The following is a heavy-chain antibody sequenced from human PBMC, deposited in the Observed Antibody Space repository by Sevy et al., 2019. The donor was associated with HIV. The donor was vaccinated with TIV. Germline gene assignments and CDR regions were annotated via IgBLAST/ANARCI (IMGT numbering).Heavy chain of an antibody. CDR2: VSYDGSHK. D-gene: IGHD1-1*01. CDR3: ARGPIQLGAFDF. J-gene: IGHJ3*01. V-gene: IGHV3-30*04. CDR1: AFHFSNYP. Sequence: GGSLRLSCAASAFHFSNYPMHWVRQAPGKGLEGVAVVSYDGSHKYYVDSVKGRFTISRDNSKNTLYLQMNSLRPEDTAIYYCARGPIQLGAFDFWGQGSMVTVSS.